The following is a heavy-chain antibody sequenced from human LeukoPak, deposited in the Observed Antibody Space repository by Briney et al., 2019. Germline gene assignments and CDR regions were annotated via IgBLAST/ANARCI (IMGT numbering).Heavy chain of an antibody. Sequence: PGGSLRLSCAASGFTFITFWMGWFRQVPGKGLEWVANINQGGSAQYYVDSVKGRFTISRDNAENALYLQMNSLRAEDTAVYFCARDISASGIFFDSWGQGTLVTVSS. CDR1: GFTFITFW. V-gene: IGHV3-7*01. CDR2: INQGGSAQ. J-gene: IGHJ4*02. CDR3: ARDISASGIFFDS. D-gene: IGHD6-13*01.